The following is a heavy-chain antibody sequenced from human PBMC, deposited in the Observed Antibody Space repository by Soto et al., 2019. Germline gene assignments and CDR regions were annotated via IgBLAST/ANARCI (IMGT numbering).Heavy chain of an antibody. CDR3: ARDPDYSSSWYGH. Sequence: GAPVKVSCKASGYTFTSYGISWVRQAPGQGLEWMGWISAYNGNTNYAQKLQGRVTMTTDTSTSTANMKLRSLRSDDTAVYYCARDPDYSSSWYGHWGQGTLVTVSS. D-gene: IGHD6-13*01. J-gene: IGHJ4*02. CDR1: GYTFTSYG. V-gene: IGHV1-18*01. CDR2: ISAYNGNT.